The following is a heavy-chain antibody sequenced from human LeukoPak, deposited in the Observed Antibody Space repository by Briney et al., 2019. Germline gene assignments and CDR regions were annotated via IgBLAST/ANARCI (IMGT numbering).Heavy chain of an antibody. J-gene: IGHJ4*02. CDR3: ARYSSSWYDY. V-gene: IGHV4-59*08. Sequence: SEPLSLTCTVSGGSISSYYWSWIRQPPGKGLEWIGYIYYSGSTNYNPSLKSRVTISVDTSKNQFSLKLSSLTAADTAVYYCARYSSSWYDYWGQGTLVTVSS. CDR1: GGSISSYY. CDR2: IYYSGST. D-gene: IGHD6-13*01.